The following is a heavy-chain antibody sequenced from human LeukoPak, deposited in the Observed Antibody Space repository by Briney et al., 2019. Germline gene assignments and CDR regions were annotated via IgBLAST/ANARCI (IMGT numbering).Heavy chain of an antibody. J-gene: IGHJ4*02. CDR2: IYPGDSDT. D-gene: IGHD3-3*01. V-gene: IGHV5-51*01. Sequence: GESPQISCKGSGYRFTSYWIGWVRPMPGKGLEWMGIIYPGDSDTRYSPSFQGQVAISADKSISTAYLQWSSLKASDTAMYYCARQTIFGVAPYYFDYWGQGTLVTVSS. CDR3: ARQTIFGVAPYYFDY. CDR1: GYRFTSYW.